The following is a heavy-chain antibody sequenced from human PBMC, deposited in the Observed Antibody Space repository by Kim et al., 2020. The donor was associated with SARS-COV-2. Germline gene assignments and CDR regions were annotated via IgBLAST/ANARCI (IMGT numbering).Heavy chain of an antibody. V-gene: IGHV3-9*01. CDR3: AKAPYIFRDDSSGYEAYFDY. J-gene: IGHJ4*02. Sequence: GGSLRLSCAASGFTFDDYAMHWVRQAPGKGLEWVSGISWNSGSIGYAAYVKGRFTITSDNAKNSLYLQMNSLRADDTALYYCAKAPYIFRDDSSGYEAYFDYSGQGTLVTVSS. CDR2: ISWNSGSI. CDR1: GFTFDDYA. D-gene: IGHD3-22*01.